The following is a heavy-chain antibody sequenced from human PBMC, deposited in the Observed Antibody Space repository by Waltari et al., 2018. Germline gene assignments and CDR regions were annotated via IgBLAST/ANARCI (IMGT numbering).Heavy chain of an antibody. CDR2: IIPIFGKA. V-gene: IGHV1-69*08. D-gene: IGHD6-13*01. CDR1: GGTLSDYT. J-gene: IGHJ4*02. CDR3: ARDSDVRDSSSWYEDYFDY. Sequence: QVQMVQSGAEVKKPGSSVKVSCKTSGGTLSDYTINWVRQAPGQGLEWMGGIIPIFGKANYAQKCQGRVTCTADKSTQTAYMEVSGLTSEDTALYYCARDSDVRDSSSWYEDYFDYWGQGTLVTVSS.